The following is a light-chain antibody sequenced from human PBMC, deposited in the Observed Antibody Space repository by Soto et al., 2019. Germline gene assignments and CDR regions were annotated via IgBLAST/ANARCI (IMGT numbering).Light chain of an antibody. CDR2: LHSDGSH. CDR1: SGHSSYS. J-gene: IGLJ2*01. Sequence: QSVLTQSPSASASLGASVKLTCTLSSGHSSYSIAWHQQQPEKGPRYLMKLHSDGSHRKGDGIPDRFSGSSSGAERYLTISSLQSEDEADYYCQTWGTGFRVFGGGTKLTVL. V-gene: IGLV4-69*01. CDR3: QTWGTGFRV.